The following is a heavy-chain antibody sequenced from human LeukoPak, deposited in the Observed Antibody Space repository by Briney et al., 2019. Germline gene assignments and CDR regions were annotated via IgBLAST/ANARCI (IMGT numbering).Heavy chain of an antibody. J-gene: IGHJ4*02. D-gene: IGHD6-13*01. V-gene: IGHV7-4-1*02. CDR2: INTNTGNP. Sequence: ASVKVSCKASGYTYTSYAMNWVRQAPGQGLEWMGWINTNTGNPTYAQGFTGRFVFSLDTSVSTAYLQISSLKAEDTAVYYCARDRGAAGTEEHKNDYWGRGTLVTVSS. CDR3: ARDRGAAGTEEHKNDY. CDR1: GYTYTSYA.